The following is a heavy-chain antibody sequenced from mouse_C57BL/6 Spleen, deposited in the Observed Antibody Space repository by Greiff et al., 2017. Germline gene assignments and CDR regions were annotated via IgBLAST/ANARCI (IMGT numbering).Heavy chain of an antibody. V-gene: IGHV2-9-1*01. CDR1: GFSFTSYA. CDR3: ARSLDYYGSNSHWYFDV. CDR2: IRPGGGT. D-gene: IGHD1-1*01. Sequence: QVQLKESGPGLVAPSQSLSITCTVSGFSFTSYAIHWVRQPPGKGLEWLGVIRPGGGTHYYSALNSSLSTCNDNSTSQVFLKMHSLRTEDTARDDCARSLDYYGSNSHWYFDVWGTGTTVTVSS. J-gene: IGHJ1*03.